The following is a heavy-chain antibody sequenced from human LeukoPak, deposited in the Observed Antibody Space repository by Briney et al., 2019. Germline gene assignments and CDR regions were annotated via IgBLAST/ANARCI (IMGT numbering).Heavy chain of an antibody. CDR2: IDPSDSYT. V-gene: IGHV5-10-1*01. CDR1: GYSFTSYW. J-gene: IGHJ3*02. D-gene: IGHD3-10*01. CDR3: ARHVPYGNTFDI. Sequence: GDSLKISCKGSGYSFTSYWISWVRQMPGKGLVWMGRIDPSDSYTSYSPSFQGHVTMSADRSISTAYLLWSSLKASDTAMYYCARHVPYGNTFDIWGQGTLVTVSS.